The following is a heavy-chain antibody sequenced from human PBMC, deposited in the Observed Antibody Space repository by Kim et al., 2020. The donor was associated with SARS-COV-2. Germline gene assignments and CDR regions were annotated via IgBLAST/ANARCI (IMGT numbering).Heavy chain of an antibody. Sequence: YNPSLKSRVTISLDTSKNQFSVGLNSVTTADTAVYYCARVPLRTYSGSDFWGQGTLVTVSS. J-gene: IGHJ4*02. D-gene: IGHD5-12*01. V-gene: IGHV4-30-2*04. CDR3: ARVPLRTYSGSDF.